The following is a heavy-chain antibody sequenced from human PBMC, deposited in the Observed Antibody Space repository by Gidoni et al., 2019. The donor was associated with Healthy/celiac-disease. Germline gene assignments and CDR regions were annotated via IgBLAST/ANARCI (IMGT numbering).Heavy chain of an antibody. CDR2: ISSSSSYI. CDR1: GFTFSSYS. Sequence: EVQLVESGGGLVKPGGSLRLSCAASGFTFSSYSMNWVRQAPGKGLEWVSSISSSSSYIYYADSVKGRFTISRDNAKNSLDLQMNSLRAEDTAVYYCAREERVVRGVGVDAFDIWGQGTMVTVSS. CDR3: AREERVVRGVGVDAFDI. J-gene: IGHJ3*02. V-gene: IGHV3-21*01. D-gene: IGHD1-26*01.